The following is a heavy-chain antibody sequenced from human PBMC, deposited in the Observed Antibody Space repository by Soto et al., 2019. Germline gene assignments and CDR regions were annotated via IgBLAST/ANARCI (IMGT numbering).Heavy chain of an antibody. CDR3: ARGRYCLTGRCFPNWFDS. D-gene: IGHD2-15*01. CDR2: IYKSTTT. J-gene: IGHJ5*01. Sequence: SETLSFTCSVSGDSISTVDYFWAWIRQPPGQALEYIGYIYKSTTTYYNPSFESRVAISLDTSKSQFSLNVTSVTAADTAVYFCARGRYCLTGRCFPNWFDSWGQGTLVTVSS. V-gene: IGHV4-30-4*01. CDR1: GDSISTVDYF.